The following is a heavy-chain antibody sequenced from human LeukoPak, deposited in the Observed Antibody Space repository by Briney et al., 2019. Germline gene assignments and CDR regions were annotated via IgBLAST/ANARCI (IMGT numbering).Heavy chain of an antibody. V-gene: IGHV3-64D*06. D-gene: IGHD3-10*01. CDR3: VKTLKYYGSGRGLFDS. J-gene: IGHJ4*02. CDR2: FSSDGSST. Sequence: GGSLRLSCAASGFTFSSYAMSWVRQAPGKGLEYVSAFSSDGSSTFYADSVKGRFTISRDNSKNMLYLQMSSLRADDTAVYYCVKTLKYYGSGRGLFDSWGQGTLVTVSS. CDR1: GFTFSSYA.